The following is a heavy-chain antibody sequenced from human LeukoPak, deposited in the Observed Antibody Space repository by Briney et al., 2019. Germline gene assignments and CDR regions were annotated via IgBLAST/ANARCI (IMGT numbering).Heavy chain of an antibody. CDR2: MNPNSGNT. V-gene: IGHV1-8*01. J-gene: IGHJ5*02. D-gene: IGHD6-19*01. Sequence: ASVKVSCKASGYTFTSYDINWVRQATGQGLEWIGWMNPNSGNTGYAQKFQGRVTMTRNTSISTAYMELSSLRSEDTAVYYCARGPHSSGWYWFDPWGQGTLVTVSS. CDR1: GYTFTSYD. CDR3: ARGPHSSGWYWFDP.